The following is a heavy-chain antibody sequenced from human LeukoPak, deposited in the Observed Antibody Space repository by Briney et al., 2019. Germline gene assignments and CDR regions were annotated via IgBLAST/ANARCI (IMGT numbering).Heavy chain of an antibody. V-gene: IGHV3-48*04. J-gene: IGHJ4*02. CDR2: ISSSSSTI. Sequence: GGSLRLSCAASGFTFSSYSMNWVRQAPGKGLEWVSYISSSSSTIYYADSVKGRFTISRDNAKNSLYLQMNSLRAEDTAVYYCASAFYGGNPDADYWGQGTLVTVSS. CDR1: GFTFSSYS. D-gene: IGHD4-23*01. CDR3: ASAFYGGNPDADY.